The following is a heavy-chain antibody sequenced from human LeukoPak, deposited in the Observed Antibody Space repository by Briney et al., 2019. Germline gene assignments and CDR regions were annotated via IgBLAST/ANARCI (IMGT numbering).Heavy chain of an antibody. J-gene: IGHJ4*02. V-gene: IGHV1-8*03. CDR2: MNPNSGNT. D-gene: IGHD6-13*01. Sequence: GASVKVSCKASGYTFTSYDINWVRQATGQGLEWMGWMNPNSGNTGYAQKFQGRGTITRNTSISTAYMELSSLRSEDTAVYYCARSIAAAGTGFDYWGQGTLVTVSS. CDR1: GYTFTSYD. CDR3: ARSIAAAGTGFDY.